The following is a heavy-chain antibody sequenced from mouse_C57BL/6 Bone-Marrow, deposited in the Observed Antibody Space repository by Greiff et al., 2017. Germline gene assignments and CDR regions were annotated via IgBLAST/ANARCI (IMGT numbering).Heavy chain of an antibody. CDR2: ISNLAYSI. D-gene: IGHD1-1*01. Sequence: EVQGVESGGGLVQPGGSLKLSCAASGFTFSDYGMAWVRQAPRKGPEWVAFISNLAYSIYYADTVTGRFTISRENAKNTLYLEMSSLRSEDTAMYYCARQDYGSSYDYAMDYWGQGPAVTVSA. J-gene: IGHJ4*01. V-gene: IGHV5-15*01. CDR1: GFTFSDYG. CDR3: ARQDYGSSYDYAMDY.